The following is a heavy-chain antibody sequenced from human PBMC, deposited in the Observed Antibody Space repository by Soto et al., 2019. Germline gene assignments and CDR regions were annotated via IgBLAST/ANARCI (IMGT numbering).Heavy chain of an antibody. D-gene: IGHD4-17*01. CDR3: AKDTEPYGSTYIDY. CDR2: ISGSGGST. V-gene: IGHV3-23*01. CDR1: GFTFSSYA. Sequence: EVQLLESGGGLVQPGGSLRLSCAASGFTFSSYAMSWVRQAPGKGLKWVSAISGSGGSTYYADSVKGRFTISRDNSKNTLYLQMNSLRAEDTAVYYCAKDTEPYGSTYIDYWGQGTLVTVSS. J-gene: IGHJ4*02.